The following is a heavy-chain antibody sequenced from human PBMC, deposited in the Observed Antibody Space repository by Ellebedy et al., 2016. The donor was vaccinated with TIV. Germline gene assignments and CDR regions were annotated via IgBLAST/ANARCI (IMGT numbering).Heavy chain of an antibody. CDR2: ISGSGGST. D-gene: IGHD3-22*01. CDR3: ATRHFGGYDV. V-gene: IGHV3-23*01. Sequence: GGSLRLXCAASGFTFSSYAMSWVRQAPGKGLEWVSAISGSGGSTYYADSVKGRFTISRDNSKNTLYLQMNNVRAEDTAVYYCATRHFGGYDVWGRGTMVTVSS. J-gene: IGHJ3*01. CDR1: GFTFSSYA.